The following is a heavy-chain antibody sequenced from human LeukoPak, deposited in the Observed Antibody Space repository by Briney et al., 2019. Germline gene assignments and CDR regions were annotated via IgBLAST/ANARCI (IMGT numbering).Heavy chain of an antibody. CDR1: GFTFSSYS. CDR2: ISSSSSYI. V-gene: IGHV3-21*06. D-gene: IGHD5-18*01. Sequence: GGSLRLSCAASGFTFSSYSMNWVRQAPGKGLEWVSSISSSSSYIYYADSVKGRFTISRDNAKNSLYLQMNSLRAEDTVVYYCARAISSYGDSAYWGQGTLVTVSS. J-gene: IGHJ4*02. CDR3: ARAISSYGDSAY.